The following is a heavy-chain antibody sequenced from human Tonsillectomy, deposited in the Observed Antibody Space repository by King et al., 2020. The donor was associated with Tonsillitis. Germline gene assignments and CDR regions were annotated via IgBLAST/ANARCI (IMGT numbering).Heavy chain of an antibody. Sequence: VQLVESGGGLVQPGGSLRLSCAASGFTVSSNYMSWVRQAPGKGLEWVSVIYSGGSTYYADSVKGRFTISRDNSKNTLYLQMNSLRTEDTAVYYCATPLNWGDDAFDIWGQGTMVTVSS. J-gene: IGHJ3*02. CDR1: GFTVSSNY. D-gene: IGHD7-27*01. CDR3: ATPLNWGDDAFDI. CDR2: IYSGGST. V-gene: IGHV3-66*04.